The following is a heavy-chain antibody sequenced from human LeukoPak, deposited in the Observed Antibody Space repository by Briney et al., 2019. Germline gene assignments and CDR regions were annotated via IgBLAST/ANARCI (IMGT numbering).Heavy chain of an antibody. CDR3: ARDFRELRGEGYNWFDP. J-gene: IGHJ5*02. V-gene: IGHV4-39*07. D-gene: IGHD1-26*01. Sequence: PSETLSLTCTVSGGSISSSSYYWGWIRQPPGKGLEWIGSIYHSGSTYYNPSLKSRVTISVGTSKNQFSLKLSSVTAADTAVYYCARDFRELRGEGYNWFDPWGQGTLVTVSS. CDR2: IYHSGST. CDR1: GGSISSSSYY.